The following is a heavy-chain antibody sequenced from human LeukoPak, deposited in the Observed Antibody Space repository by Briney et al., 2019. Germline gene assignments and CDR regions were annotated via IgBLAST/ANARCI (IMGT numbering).Heavy chain of an antibody. D-gene: IGHD5-24*01. CDR1: GGSFSGYY. CDR3: ARGGDGYNYFDY. Sequence: PSETLSLTCAVYGGSFSGYYWSWIRPPPGKGLEWIGEIKHSGSTNYNPSLKSRVTISLDTSKNQFSLKVSSVTAADTAVYYCARGGDGYNYFDYWGQGTLVTVSS. J-gene: IGHJ4*02. CDR2: IKHSGST. V-gene: IGHV4-34*01.